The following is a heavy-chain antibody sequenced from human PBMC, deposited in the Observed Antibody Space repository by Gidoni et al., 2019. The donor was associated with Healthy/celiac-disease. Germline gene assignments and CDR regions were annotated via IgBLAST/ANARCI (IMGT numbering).Heavy chain of an antibody. Sequence: QVQLQQWGAGLLKPSEPLSLTCAGYGGSFSGYYWSWIRQPPGKGLEWIGEINHSGSTNYNPSRKSRVTISVDTSKNQFSLKLSSVTAADTAVYYCARDPHCSGGSCYVDAFDIWGQGTMVTVSS. V-gene: IGHV4-34*01. CDR1: GGSFSGYY. D-gene: IGHD2-15*01. J-gene: IGHJ3*02. CDR2: INHSGST. CDR3: ARDPHCSGGSCYVDAFDI.